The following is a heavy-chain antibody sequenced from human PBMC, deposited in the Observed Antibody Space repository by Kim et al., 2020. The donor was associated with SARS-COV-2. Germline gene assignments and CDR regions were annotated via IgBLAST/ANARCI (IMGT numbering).Heavy chain of an antibody. J-gene: IGHJ4*02. D-gene: IGHD3-3*02. CDR2: IFNGDNT. V-gene: IGHV3-53*01. Sequence: GGSLRLSCAASGLDISSNYMNWVRQAPGKGLEWVSTIFNGDNTYYADSVKGRFTISRDISKNALILQMNSLRADDTAVYYCARDPPIRPEYGGQGTLVPVPS. CDR1: GLDISSNY. CDR3: ARDPPIRPEY.